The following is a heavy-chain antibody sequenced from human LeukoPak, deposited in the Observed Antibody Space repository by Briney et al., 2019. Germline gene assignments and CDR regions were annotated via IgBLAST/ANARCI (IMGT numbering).Heavy chain of an antibody. CDR2: ISGSGGNT. J-gene: IGHJ5*02. V-gene: IGHV3-23*01. Sequence: GGSLRLSCAASGFIFSSYAMSWVRQAPGKGLEWVSAISGSGGNTYYAGSVKGRFTISRDNSRNTLYLQMNSLRVEDTAVYYCAKDLGMGGGSCFHHWGQGILVTVSS. D-gene: IGHD2-15*01. CDR3: AKDLGMGGGSCFHH. CDR1: GFIFSSYA.